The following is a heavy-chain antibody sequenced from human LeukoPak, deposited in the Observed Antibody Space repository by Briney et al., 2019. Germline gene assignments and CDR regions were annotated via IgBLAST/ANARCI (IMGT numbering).Heavy chain of an antibody. V-gene: IGHV3-33*01. D-gene: IGHD5-24*01. CDR2: IWYDGSNK. Sequence: GRSLRLSCAASGFTFSSYGMHWVRQAPGKGLEWVAVIWYDGSNKYYADSVKGRFTISRDNSKNTLYLQMNSLRAEDTAVYYCARDLQMASLDYWGQGTLVTVSS. CDR1: GFTFSSYG. J-gene: IGHJ4*02. CDR3: ARDLQMASLDY.